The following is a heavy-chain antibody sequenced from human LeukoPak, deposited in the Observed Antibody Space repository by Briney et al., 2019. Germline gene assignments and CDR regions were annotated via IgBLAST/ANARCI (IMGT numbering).Heavy chain of an antibody. Sequence: GGSPRLSCAASGLTFSDFWMHWVRQTPGKGLVWVALVKGDGRTTIYADSVKGRFTISRDNAKNTLYLQMNSLRADDSGVYYCATGHSYGYDYWGQGVLVTVSS. CDR1: GLTFSDFW. CDR2: VKGDGRTT. CDR3: ATGHSYGYDY. D-gene: IGHD5-18*01. V-gene: IGHV3-74*01. J-gene: IGHJ4*02.